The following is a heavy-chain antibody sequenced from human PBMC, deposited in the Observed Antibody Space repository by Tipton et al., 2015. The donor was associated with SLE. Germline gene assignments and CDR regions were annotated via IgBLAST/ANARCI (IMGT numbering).Heavy chain of an antibody. CDR2: ISSTTNHT. CDR1: GFNFSDYY. V-gene: IGHV3-11*06. CDR3: ARALKSHYYDGNGHFLDY. J-gene: IGHJ4*02. D-gene: IGHD3-22*01. Sequence: GSLRLSCAASGFNFSDYYTSWIRQAPGKGLEWVSYISSTTNHTNYADSVKGRFTISRDNAKNSLFLQMNSLRADDTAVYFCARALKSHYYDGNGHFLDYWGQGTLVTVSS.